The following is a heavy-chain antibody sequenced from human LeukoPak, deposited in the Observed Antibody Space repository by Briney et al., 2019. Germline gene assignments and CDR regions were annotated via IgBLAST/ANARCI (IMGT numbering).Heavy chain of an antibody. D-gene: IGHD4-17*01. CDR1: GFTVSSNY. CDR3: ARDESFAGDYPY. J-gene: IGHJ4*02. V-gene: IGHV3-7*01. CDR2: IKQDGSEK. Sequence: GGSLRLSCAASGFTVSSNYMSWVRQAPGKGLEWVANIKQDGSEKYYVDSVKGRFTISRDNAKNSLYLQMNSLKAEDTAVYYCARDESFAGDYPYWGQGTLVTVSS.